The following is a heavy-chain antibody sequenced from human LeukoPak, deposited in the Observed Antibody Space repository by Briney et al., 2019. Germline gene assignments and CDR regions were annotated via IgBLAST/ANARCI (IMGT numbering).Heavy chain of an antibody. CDR1: GYTFTSYG. CDR2: ISAYNVNT. CDR3: ARDYGGNSDAFDI. D-gene: IGHD4-23*01. V-gene: IGHV1-18*01. Sequence: ASVKASCKASGYTFTSYGISWVRQAPGQGLEWMGWISAYNVNTNDAQKLQGRVTMTTDTSTTTAYMELSRLRSDDTAVYYCARDYGGNSDAFDIWGQGTMVTVSS. J-gene: IGHJ3*02.